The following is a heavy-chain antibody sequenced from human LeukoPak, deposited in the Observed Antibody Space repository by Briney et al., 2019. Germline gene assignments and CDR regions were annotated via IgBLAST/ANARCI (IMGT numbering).Heavy chain of an antibody. D-gene: IGHD4-23*01. Sequence: ASVKVSCKASGYTFTGYYMHWVRQAPGQGLEWMGWINPNSGGTNYAQKFQGRVTMTRDTSISTAYMELSRLRSDDTAVYYCARVRPVVSSRYFDYWGQGTLVTVSS. V-gene: IGHV1-2*02. J-gene: IGHJ4*02. CDR3: ARVRPVVSSRYFDY. CDR1: GYTFTGYY. CDR2: INPNSGGT.